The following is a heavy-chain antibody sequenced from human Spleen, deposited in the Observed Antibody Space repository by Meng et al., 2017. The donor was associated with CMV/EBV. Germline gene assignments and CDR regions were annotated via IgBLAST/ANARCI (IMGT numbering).Heavy chain of an antibody. V-gene: IGHV3-30*04. D-gene: IGHD5-12*01. CDR2: ISYDGSNK. CDR1: GFTFSSYA. J-gene: IGHJ4*02. CDR3: ARGFEYRYSGYDLWGA. Sequence: GGSLRLSCAASGFTFSSYAMHWVRQAPGKGLEWVAVISYDGSNKYYADSVKGRFTISRDNSKNTLYLQMNSLRAEDTAVYYCARGFEYRYSGYDLWGAWGQGTLVTVSS.